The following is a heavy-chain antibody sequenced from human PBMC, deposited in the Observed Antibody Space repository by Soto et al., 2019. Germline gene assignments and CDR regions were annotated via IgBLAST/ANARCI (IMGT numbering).Heavy chain of an antibody. J-gene: IGHJ4*02. CDR2: INHSGST. CDR1: GGSFSGYY. D-gene: IGHD5-12*01. V-gene: IGHV4-34*01. Sequence: QVQLQQWGAGLLKPSETLSLTCAVYGGSFSGYYWSWIRQPPGKGLEWIGEINHSGSTNYNPSLKSRVTISVDTSKNQFSLKLSSVTAADTAVYYCARGFTWLALGPLLDYWGQGTLVTVSS. CDR3: ARGFTWLALGPLLDY.